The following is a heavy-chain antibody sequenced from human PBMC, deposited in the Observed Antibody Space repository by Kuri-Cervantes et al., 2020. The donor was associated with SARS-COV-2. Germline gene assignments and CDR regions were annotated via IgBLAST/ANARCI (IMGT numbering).Heavy chain of an antibody. Sequence: GESLKISCAASGFTFSSYAMSWVRQAPGKGLEWVSVIYGGGSSTYYADSVKGRFTISRDNSKNTLYLQMNSLRAEDTAVYYCAKDQDYYDSSGQFDYWGQGTLVTVSS. V-gene: IGHV3-23*03. CDR3: AKDQDYYDSSGQFDY. CDR2: IYGGGSST. CDR1: GFTFSSYA. J-gene: IGHJ4*02. D-gene: IGHD3-22*01.